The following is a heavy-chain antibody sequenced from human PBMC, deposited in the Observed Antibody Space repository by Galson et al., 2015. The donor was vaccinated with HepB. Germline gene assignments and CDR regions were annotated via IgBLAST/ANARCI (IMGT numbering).Heavy chain of an antibody. V-gene: IGHV3-30*18. D-gene: IGHD4-23*01. Sequence: SLRLSCAASGFTFSSYGMHWVRQAPGKGLEWVAVISYDGSNKYYADSVKGRFTISRDNSKNTLYLQMNSLRAEDTAVYYCAKPLRGYSSWFDPWGQGTLVTVSS. CDR3: AKPLRGYSSWFDP. J-gene: IGHJ5*02. CDR2: ISYDGSNK. CDR1: GFTFSSYG.